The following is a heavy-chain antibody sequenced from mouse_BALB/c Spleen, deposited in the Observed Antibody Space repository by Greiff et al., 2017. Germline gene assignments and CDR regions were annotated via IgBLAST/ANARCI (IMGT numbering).Heavy chain of an antibody. Sequence: EVKLMESGAELVRSGASVKLSCTASGFNIKDYYMHWVKQRPEQGLEWIGWIDPENGDTEYAPKFQGKATMTADTSSNTAYLQLSSLTSEDTAVYYCKGGTARAYWGQGTTLTVSS. D-gene: IGHD3-2*01. CDR2: IDPENGDT. CDR3: KGGTARAY. J-gene: IGHJ2*01. V-gene: IGHV14-4*02. CDR1: GFNIKDYY.